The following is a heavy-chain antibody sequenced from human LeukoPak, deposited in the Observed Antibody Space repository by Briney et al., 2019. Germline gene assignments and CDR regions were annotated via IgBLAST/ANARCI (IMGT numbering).Heavy chain of an antibody. Sequence: GGSLRLSCAASGLTFSDYYMSWIRQAPGKGPEWASYISSSGTTIYYADSVKGRFTISRDNAKNSLYLQMNSLRAEDTAVYFCARWDSSGCLDYWGQGTLVTVSS. J-gene: IGHJ4*02. CDR3: ARWDSSGCLDY. V-gene: IGHV3-11*01. CDR2: ISSSGTTI. CDR1: GLTFSDYY. D-gene: IGHD3-22*01.